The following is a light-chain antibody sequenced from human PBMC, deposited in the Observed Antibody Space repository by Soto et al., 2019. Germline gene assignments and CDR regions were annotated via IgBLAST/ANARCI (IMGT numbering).Light chain of an antibody. J-gene: IGKJ1*01. CDR1: QGISSY. CDR2: KAS. CDR3: QQYKSYSPT. Sequence: LTQSPSSLSASVGDRVTITCRASQGISSYLAWYQQKPGKAPRLLIYKASTLKSGVPSRFSGSGTGTEFTLTISSLQPDDFATYYCQQYKSYSPTFGQGTMVDI. V-gene: IGKV1-5*03.